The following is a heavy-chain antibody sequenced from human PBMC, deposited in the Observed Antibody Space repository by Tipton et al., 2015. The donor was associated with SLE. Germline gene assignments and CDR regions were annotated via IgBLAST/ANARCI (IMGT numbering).Heavy chain of an antibody. CDR1: GFMFSNYA. CDR3: TFSSGSPDYYYYGMDV. V-gene: IGHV3-33*01. D-gene: IGHD3-22*01. Sequence: SLRLSCAASGFMFSNYAMHWVRQAPGKGLEWVAAIWYDGSNKYYIDSVKGRFTISRDNSRNTLYLQMNSLRAEDTAVYYCTFSSGSPDYYYYGMDVWGQGTAVTVSS. J-gene: IGHJ6*02. CDR2: IWYDGSNK.